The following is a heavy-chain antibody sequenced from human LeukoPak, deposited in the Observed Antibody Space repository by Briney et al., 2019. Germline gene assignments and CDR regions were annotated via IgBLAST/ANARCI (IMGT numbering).Heavy chain of an antibody. CDR1: GFTFNKFA. D-gene: IGHD2-2*01. CDR3: AGGTLRVPAAKVDRYYYFYALDV. CDR2: IYSGGST. J-gene: IGHJ6*02. Sequence: LGGSLRLSCEASGFTFNKFAMSWVRQAPGKGPEWVSVIYSGGSTYYADSVKGRFTISRDHSKNTLHLQMNSLRAEDTAMYYCAGGTLRVPAAKVDRYYYFYALDVWGQGTTVTVSS. V-gene: IGHV3-53*01.